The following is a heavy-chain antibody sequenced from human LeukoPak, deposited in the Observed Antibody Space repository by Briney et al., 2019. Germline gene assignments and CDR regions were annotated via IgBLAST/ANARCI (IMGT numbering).Heavy chain of an antibody. V-gene: IGHV4-59*12. CDR2: IYYSGST. D-gene: IGHD4/OR15-4a*01. CDR1: GGSISSYY. J-gene: IGHJ6*03. Sequence: SETLSLTCTVSGGSISSYYWSWIRQPPGKGLEWIGYIYYSGSTNYNPSLKSRVTMSVDTSKNQFSLKLSSVTAADTAVYYCARVGLLTSPYYYYYYMDVWGKGTTVTVSS. CDR3: ARVGLLTSPYYYYYYMDV.